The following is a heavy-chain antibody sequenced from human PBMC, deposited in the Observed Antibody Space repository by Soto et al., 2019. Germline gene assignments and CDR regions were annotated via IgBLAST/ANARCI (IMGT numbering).Heavy chain of an antibody. J-gene: IGHJ4*02. V-gene: IGHV3-23*01. Sequence: GGSLRLSCAASGFTFSNYAMTWVRQAPGKGLEWVSSISGSGGVIYYPDSVKGRFTISRDNSKNTVHLQMNSLRAEDTAVYYRAKERAARGVDYWGQGTLVTAPQ. CDR3: AKERAARGVDY. CDR2: ISGSGGVI. D-gene: IGHD6-6*01. CDR1: GFTFSNYA.